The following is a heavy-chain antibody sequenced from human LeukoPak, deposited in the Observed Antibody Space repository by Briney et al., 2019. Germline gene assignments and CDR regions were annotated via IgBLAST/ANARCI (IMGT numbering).Heavy chain of an antibody. D-gene: IGHD3-22*01. CDR2: IIPLFGTV. J-gene: IGHJ4*02. Sequence: AVKVSCKASGGTFSSYACSWVRQAPGQGLEWMGGIIPLFGTVNYAQKFQDRFTITADESTSTAYMELSSLRSEDTAVFYCARVGHYYDSSGYYYDYWGQGTLVTVSS. CDR1: GGTFSSYA. V-gene: IGHV1-69*13. CDR3: ARVGHYYDSSGYYYDY.